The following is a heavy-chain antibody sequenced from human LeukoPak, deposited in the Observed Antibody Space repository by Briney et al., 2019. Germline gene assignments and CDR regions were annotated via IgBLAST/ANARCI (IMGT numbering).Heavy chain of an antibody. CDR2: INHNGNVN. J-gene: IGHJ4*02. Sequence: PGGSLRLSCAASGFTFSSYWMNWARQAPGKGLEWVASINHNGNVNYYVDSVKGRFTISRDNSKNTLYLQMNSLRAEDTAVYYCARGPRYWGQGTLVTVSS. CDR3: ARGPRY. V-gene: IGHV3-7*04. CDR1: GFTFSSYW.